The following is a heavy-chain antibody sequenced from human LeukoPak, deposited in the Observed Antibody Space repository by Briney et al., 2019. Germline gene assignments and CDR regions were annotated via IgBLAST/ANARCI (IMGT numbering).Heavy chain of an antibody. D-gene: IGHD6-19*01. CDR1: GFTFSSSA. Sequence: KTGGSLRLSCAASGFTFSSSAMSWVRLAPGKGLEWVSGISGSDGSTYYADSVKGRFTISRDNSKNTLYLQMNSLGAEDTAVYYCAQGGPGYSSGWYPTAEYFRHWGQGTLVTVSS. CDR2: ISGSDGST. V-gene: IGHV3-23*01. CDR3: AQGGPGYSSGWYPTAEYFRH. J-gene: IGHJ1*01.